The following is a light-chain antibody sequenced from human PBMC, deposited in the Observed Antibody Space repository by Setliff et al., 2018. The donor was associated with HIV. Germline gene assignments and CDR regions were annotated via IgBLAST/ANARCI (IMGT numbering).Light chain of an antibody. CDR2: AAS. CDR3: QQANHFPLT. V-gene: IGKV1-12*01. CDR1: QVISW. Sequence: DIQMTQSPSSVSASVGDRVTITCRASQVISWLGWYQQKPGKAPKLLIYAASTLQSGVPSRFSGSGSGTDFSLTINSLQPEDFATYYCQQANHFPLTFGGGTKVDIK. J-gene: IGKJ4*01.